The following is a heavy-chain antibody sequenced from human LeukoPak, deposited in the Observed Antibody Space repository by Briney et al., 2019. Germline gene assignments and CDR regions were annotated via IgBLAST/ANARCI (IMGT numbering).Heavy chain of an antibody. D-gene: IGHD6-19*01. J-gene: IGHJ4*02. CDR3: ARDQHSGSGWYGTSDF. V-gene: IGHV1-8*01. CDR1: GYTFTSYD. CDR2: MNPNSGNT. Sequence: ASVKVSCKASGYTFTSYDINWVRQATGQGLEWMGWMNPNSGNTGYAQKFQGRVTMTRNTSISTAYMELSSLRSVDTAVYYCARDQHSGSGWYGTSDFWGQGTLVTVSS.